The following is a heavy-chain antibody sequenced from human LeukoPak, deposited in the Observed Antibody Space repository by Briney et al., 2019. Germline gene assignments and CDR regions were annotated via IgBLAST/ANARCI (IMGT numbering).Heavy chain of an antibody. CDR2: IKSDRST. CDR3: ASAPSDLRGYYPEYFRH. CDR1: GFTFSSYW. V-gene: IGHV3-74*01. Sequence: PGGSLRLSCAASGFTFSSYWMQGVGHAPGKGRVWVSRIKSDRSTNYAPSLKARFPISTDNANNTLSLPMNSLRAEDTGVYYCASAPSDLRGYYPEYFRHWGQGPLVTVSS. D-gene: IGHD3-22*01. J-gene: IGHJ1*01.